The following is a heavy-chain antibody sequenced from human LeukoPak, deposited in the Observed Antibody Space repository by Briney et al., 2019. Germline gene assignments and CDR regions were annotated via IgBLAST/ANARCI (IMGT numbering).Heavy chain of an antibody. J-gene: IGHJ4*02. D-gene: IGHD6-6*01. CDR2: ISSSSSYI. CDR3: ARERGPSSIAARGDFDY. Sequence: GGSLRLSCAASGFTFSSYNMNWVRQAPGKGLEWVSSISSSSSYIYYADSVKGRFTISRDNAKNSLYLQMNSLRAEDTAVYYCARERGPSSIAARGDFDYWGQGTLVTVSS. V-gene: IGHV3-21*01. CDR1: GFTFSSYN.